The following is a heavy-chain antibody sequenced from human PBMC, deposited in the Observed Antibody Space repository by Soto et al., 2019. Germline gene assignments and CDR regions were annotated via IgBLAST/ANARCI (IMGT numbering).Heavy chain of an antibody. D-gene: IGHD2-15*01. CDR2: ISFDENNK. J-gene: IGHJ6*02. V-gene: IGHV3-30*03. CDR3: ARDHGDCSGGGCNPHQLNFFAMDV. Sequence: QVHLVESGGGGVQPGRSKRLSCVVSGFTFNDYAIHWVRQAPGKGLEWVAVISFDENNKFYADSVKGRFTISRDRSKTAAYLQMNNLRAEDTAVYYCARDHGDCSGGGCNPHQLNFFAMDVWGQGTTVTVSS. CDR1: GFTFNDYA.